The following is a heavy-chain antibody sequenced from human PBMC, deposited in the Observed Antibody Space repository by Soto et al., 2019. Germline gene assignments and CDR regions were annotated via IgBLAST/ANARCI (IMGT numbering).Heavy chain of an antibody. CDR2: ISYDGSNK. CDR1: GFKIRDHG. D-gene: IGHD1-26*01. J-gene: IGHJ4*03. V-gene: IGHV3-30*18. Sequence: SLRLPSAVFGFKIRDHGVQWVLQATGKGLEWVAVISYDGSNKYYADSVKGRFTISRDNSKNTLYLQMNSLRAEDTAVYYCAKDTTYSGSYFDFRGQGTLGTGSS. CDR3: AKDTTYSGSYFDF.